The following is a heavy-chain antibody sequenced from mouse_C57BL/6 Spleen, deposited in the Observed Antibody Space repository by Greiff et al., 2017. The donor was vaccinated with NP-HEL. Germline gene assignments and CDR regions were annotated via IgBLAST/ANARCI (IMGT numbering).Heavy chain of an antibody. CDR3: ARDRSAKGDEWYFEV. CDR1: GYSITSGYY. CDR2: ISYAGSN. Sequence: ESGPGLVKPSQSLSLTCSVTGYSITSGYYWNWIRQFPGNKLEWMGYISYAGSNNYNPSLKNRISITRNTSKHQFFLKLNSVTTEDTATYYCARDRSAKGDEWYFEVWGTGTTVTVSS. V-gene: IGHV3-6*01. J-gene: IGHJ1*03. D-gene: IGHD3-2*02.